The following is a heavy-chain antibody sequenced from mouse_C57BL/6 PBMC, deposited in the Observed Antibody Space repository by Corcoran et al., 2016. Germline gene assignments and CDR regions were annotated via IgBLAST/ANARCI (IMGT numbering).Heavy chain of an antibody. CDR1: GYAFSSYW. CDR3: ASDGYYRYYYAMDY. J-gene: IGHJ4*01. CDR2: IYPGDGDT. Sequence: QVQLQQSGDELVKPGASVKISCKAYGYAFSSYWMNWVTQRPGKGLKRIGQIYPGDGDTNYNGKFKGKATLTADKSSNTAYMQLSSLTSEDSAVYFCASDGYYRYYYAMDYWGQGTSVTVSS. D-gene: IGHD2-3*01. V-gene: IGHV1-80*01.